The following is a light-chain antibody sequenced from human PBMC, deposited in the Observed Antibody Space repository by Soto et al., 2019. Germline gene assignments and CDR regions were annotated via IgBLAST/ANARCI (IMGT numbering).Light chain of an antibody. Sequence: QSVLTQSRSVSAAPGQKVTISCSGTSSNIGNNYVSWYQQFPDTAPKLLIYDNIKRPSGIPDRFSGSKSGTSATLVITGLQTGDDADYYCGTWDGSRNWVFGGGTKLTVL. CDR3: GTWDGSRNWV. J-gene: IGLJ3*02. V-gene: IGLV1-51*01. CDR1: SSNIGNNY. CDR2: DNI.